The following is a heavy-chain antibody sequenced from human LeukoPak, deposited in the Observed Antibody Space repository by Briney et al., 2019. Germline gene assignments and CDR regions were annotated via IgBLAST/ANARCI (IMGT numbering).Heavy chain of an antibody. D-gene: IGHD3-10*01. CDR1: GGSFSGYY. Sequence: SETLSLTCAVYGGSFSGYYWSWIRQPPGKGLEWIGEINHSGSTNYNPSLKSRVTISVDTSKNQFSLKLSSVTAADTAVYYCARGSITMVRGVIPKSFDSWGQGTMVTVSS. V-gene: IGHV4-34*01. CDR2: INHSGST. J-gene: IGHJ3*02. CDR3: ARGSITMVRGVIPKSFDS.